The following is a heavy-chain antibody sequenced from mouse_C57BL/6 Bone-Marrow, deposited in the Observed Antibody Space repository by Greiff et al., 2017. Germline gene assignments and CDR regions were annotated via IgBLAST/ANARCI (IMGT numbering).Heavy chain of an antibody. V-gene: IGHV1-15*01. D-gene: IGHD1-1*01. CDR3: TREGIYYGSPFDY. J-gene: IGHJ2*01. Sequence: VQLQQSGAELVRPGASVTLSCKASGYTFTDYEMHWVKQTPVHGLEWIGAIDPETGGTAYNQKFKGKAILTADKSSSTAYMELSSLTSADSAVYYGTREGIYYGSPFDYWGQGTTLTVSS. CDR1: GYTFTDYE. CDR2: IDPETGGT.